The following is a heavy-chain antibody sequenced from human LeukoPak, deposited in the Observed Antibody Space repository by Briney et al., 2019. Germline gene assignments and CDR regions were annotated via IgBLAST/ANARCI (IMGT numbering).Heavy chain of an antibody. J-gene: IGHJ3*02. CDR1: GFTFSSYG. V-gene: IGHV3-30*02. Sequence: PGGSLRLSCAASGFTFSSYGMHWVHQAPGKELEWVAFIRYDGSNKYYADSVKGRFTISRDNSKNTLYLQMNSLRAEDTAVCYCAKSEPTSGAFDIWGQGTVVTVSS. D-gene: IGHD1-14*01. CDR3: AKSEPTSGAFDI. CDR2: IRYDGSNK.